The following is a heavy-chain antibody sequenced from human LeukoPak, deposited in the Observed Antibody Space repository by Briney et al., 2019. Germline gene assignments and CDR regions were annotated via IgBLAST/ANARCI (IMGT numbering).Heavy chain of an antibody. Sequence: SETLSLTCTVSGYSISSGYYWGWIRQPPGKGLEWIGSIYHSGSTYYNPSLKSRVTISVDTSKNQFSLKLSSVTAADTAVYYCASVGASIDYWGQGTLATVSS. V-gene: IGHV4-38-2*02. CDR3: ASVGASIDY. D-gene: IGHD1-26*01. CDR1: GYSISSGYY. J-gene: IGHJ4*02. CDR2: IYHSGST.